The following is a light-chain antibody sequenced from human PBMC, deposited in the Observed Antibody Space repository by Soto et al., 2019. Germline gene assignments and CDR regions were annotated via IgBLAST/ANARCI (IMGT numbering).Light chain of an antibody. Sequence: DIQMPQSPSTLSASVGDTVTITCRASQSIDTWLAWHQQKPGRAPKLLISKASILESGVPSRFSGSGSGTDFTLTISGLQPDDFAIYYGQQYNSYRAFGQGTKVEV. J-gene: IGKJ1*01. CDR2: KAS. CDR3: QQYNSYRA. CDR1: QSIDTW. V-gene: IGKV1-5*03.